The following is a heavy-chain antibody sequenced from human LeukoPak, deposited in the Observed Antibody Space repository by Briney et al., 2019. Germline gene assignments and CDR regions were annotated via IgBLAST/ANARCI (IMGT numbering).Heavy chain of an antibody. V-gene: IGHV3-53*01. D-gene: IGHD6-19*01. CDR3: ARETLRPGYSSGWYDY. CDR1: GFTFSSNY. Sequence: GGSLRLSCAASGFTFSSNYMSWVRQAPGKGLEWVSVIYSGGSTYYADSVKGRFTISRDNSKNTLYLQMNSLRAEDTAVYYCARETLRPGYSSGWYDYWGQGTLVTVSS. CDR2: IYSGGST. J-gene: IGHJ4*02.